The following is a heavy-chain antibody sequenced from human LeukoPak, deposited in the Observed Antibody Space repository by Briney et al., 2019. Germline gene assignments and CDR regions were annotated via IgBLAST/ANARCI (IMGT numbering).Heavy chain of an antibody. CDR3: ARDPYSGSYGNYYYYFMDV. J-gene: IGHJ6*03. D-gene: IGHD1-26*01. CDR1: GFTFSSHG. Sequence: GGTLRLSCAASGFTFSSHGMNWVRQAPGKGLEWVSGISPSGGITYYTDSVKGRFTISRDNSKNTVSLQMNSLRAEDTAVYYCARDPYSGSYGNYYYYFMDVWGKGTTVTISS. V-gene: IGHV3-23*01. CDR2: ISPSGGIT.